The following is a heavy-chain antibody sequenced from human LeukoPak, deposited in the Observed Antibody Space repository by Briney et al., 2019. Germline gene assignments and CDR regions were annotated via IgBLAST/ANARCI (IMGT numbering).Heavy chain of an antibody. J-gene: IGHJ3*02. CDR2: IYTSGST. Sequence: SETLSLTCTVSGGSISNYYWNWIRQPAGKGLEWIGRIYTSGSTNYNPSLKSRVTMSVDTSKNQFSLKLTSVTAADTAVYYCARDRGKWPHDAFDIWGHGTMVTVSS. V-gene: IGHV4-4*07. CDR3: ARDRGKWPHDAFDI. D-gene: IGHD5-12*01. CDR1: GGSISNYY.